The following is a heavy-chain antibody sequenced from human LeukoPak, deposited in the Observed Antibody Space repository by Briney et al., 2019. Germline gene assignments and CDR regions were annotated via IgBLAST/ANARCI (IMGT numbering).Heavy chain of an antibody. CDR3: AKGADLGGNQYFDY. Sequence: GGSLRLSCAASGFTFSSYAMSWVRQAPGKGLEWVSTISGSGGNTYYADSVEGRFTISRDNSKNTLYLQMNSLRDEDTAVYYCAKGADLGGNQYFDYWGQGTLVTVSS. CDR2: ISGSGGNT. D-gene: IGHD3-16*01. CDR1: GFTFSSYA. V-gene: IGHV3-23*01. J-gene: IGHJ4*02.